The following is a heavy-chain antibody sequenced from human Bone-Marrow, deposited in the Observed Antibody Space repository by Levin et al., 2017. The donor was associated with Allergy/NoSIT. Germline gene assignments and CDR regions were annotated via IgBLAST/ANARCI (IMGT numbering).Heavy chain of an antibody. CDR1: GFSLSTSGVG. J-gene: IGHJ3*01. V-gene: IGHV2-5*02. CDR3: TPRSVGVVDSFDV. Sequence: QTLSLTCTFSGFSLSTSGVGVGWIRQPPGKALEWLALIYWDDEKRYNPSLKNRLTITKDTSKNQVVLTVTNMDPVDTGTYYCTPRSVGVVDSFDVWGQGTMVTVSS. D-gene: IGHD3-16*02. CDR2: IYWDDEK.